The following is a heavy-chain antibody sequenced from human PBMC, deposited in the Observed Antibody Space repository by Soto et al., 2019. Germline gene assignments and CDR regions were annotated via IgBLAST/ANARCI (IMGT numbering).Heavy chain of an antibody. CDR1: GYTFSNDA. Sequence: QVQLVQSGAEVKKPGASVKDSCKASGYTFSNDAITWVRQAPGQGLEWMGWVSAYNGNTNYAQKFKGRVTMTTDTATSTAYMEIRSLRYDDTAVYFCARASRYYWNYMMYWGQGTLVTVSS. CDR2: VSAYNGNT. J-gene: IGHJ4*02. V-gene: IGHV1-18*01. CDR3: ARASRYYWNYMMY. D-gene: IGHD1-7*01.